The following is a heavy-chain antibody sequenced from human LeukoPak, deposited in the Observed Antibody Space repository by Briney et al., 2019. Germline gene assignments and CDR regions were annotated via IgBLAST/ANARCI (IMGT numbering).Heavy chain of an antibody. CDR3: ARDFSSLWELKNGDAFDI. J-gene: IGHJ3*02. V-gene: IGHV3-21*01. Sequence: KPGGTLRLSCEASGFTFSSYGITWVRQAPGKGLEWVSSISSSSSYIYYADSVKGRFTISRDNAKNSLYLQMNSLRAEDTAVYYCARDFSSLWELKNGDAFDIWGQGTMVTVSS. D-gene: IGHD1-26*01. CDR2: ISSSSSYI. CDR1: GFTFSSYG.